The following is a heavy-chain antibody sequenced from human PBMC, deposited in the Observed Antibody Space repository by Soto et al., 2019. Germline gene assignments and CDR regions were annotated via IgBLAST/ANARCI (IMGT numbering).Heavy chain of an antibody. CDR1: GYSFTSYW. CDR2: IDPSDSYT. CDR3: ARSRFPSTPSSGLDY. V-gene: IGHV5-10-1*01. D-gene: IGHD3-22*01. J-gene: IGHJ4*02. Sequence: PGESLKISCKGSGYSFTSYWISWLRQMPGKGLEWMGRIDPSDSYTNYSPSFQGHVTISADKSISTAYLQWSSLKASDTAMYYCARSRFPSTPSSGLDYWGQGTLVTVSS.